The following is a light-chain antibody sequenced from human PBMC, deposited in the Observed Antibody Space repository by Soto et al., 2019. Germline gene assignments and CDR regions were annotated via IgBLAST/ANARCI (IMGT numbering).Light chain of an antibody. J-gene: IGKJ1*01. CDR1: QGIRID. CDR3: QQYNGPWT. CDR2: AAS. V-gene: IGKV1-17*01. Sequence: DIQMTQSPSSLSASVGDRVTITCRASQGIRIDLGWYQQKPGKAPKRLIYAASGLQSGVPSRFSGSGSGTEFTLTISSLLPEDLATYFCQQYNGPWTFGQGTKVDIK.